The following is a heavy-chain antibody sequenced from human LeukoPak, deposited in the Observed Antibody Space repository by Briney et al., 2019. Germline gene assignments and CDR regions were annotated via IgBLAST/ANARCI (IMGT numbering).Heavy chain of an antibody. CDR2: ISGSGGST. V-gene: IGHV3-23*01. CDR3: AKGSIAARPLLSGY. CDR1: GFTFSSYA. D-gene: IGHD6-6*01. J-gene: IGHJ4*02. Sequence: GGSLRLSCAASGFTFSSYAMSWVGQAPGEGLEGVSAISGSGGSTYYADSVKGRFTISRDNSKNTLYLQMNSLRAEDTAVYYCAKGSIAARPLLSGYWGQGTLVTVSS.